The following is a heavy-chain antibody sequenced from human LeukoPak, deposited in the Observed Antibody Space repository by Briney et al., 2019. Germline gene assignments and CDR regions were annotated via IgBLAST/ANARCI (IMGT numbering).Heavy chain of an antibody. CDR1: GFTFSSYS. Sequence: GGSLRLSCAAPGFTFSSYSMNWVRQAPGKGLEWVSYISSSTNSINYADSVKGRFTISRDNAKNSLYLQMNSLRDEDTAVYHCARDGTTLDAFDIWGQGTMVTVSS. D-gene: IGHD1-7*01. J-gene: IGHJ3*02. CDR3: ARDGTTLDAFDI. V-gene: IGHV3-48*02. CDR2: ISSSTNSI.